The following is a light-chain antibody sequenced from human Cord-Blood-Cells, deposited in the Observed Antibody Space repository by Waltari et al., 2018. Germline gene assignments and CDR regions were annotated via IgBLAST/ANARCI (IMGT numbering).Light chain of an antibody. CDR2: GAT. Sequence: IVLTQAPATLSVSPGESATFHYRASQSFSSNLACYPRKPGQAPRLLIYGATTRATGIPARFSGIGSVTEFTLTISSLHSEDFAVYYCQQYNNWRVLTFFGETQVGIK. CDR3: QQYNNWRVLT. J-gene: IGKJ4*02. V-gene: IGKV3-15*01. CDR1: QSFSSN.